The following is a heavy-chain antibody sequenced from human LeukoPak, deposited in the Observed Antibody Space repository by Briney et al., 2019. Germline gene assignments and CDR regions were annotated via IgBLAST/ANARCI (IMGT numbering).Heavy chain of an antibody. Sequence: GGSLRLSCAASGFSFRNYWMSWVRQAPGEGLEWVANINQDGSEKYYVDSVKGRFTISRDNAKNSLYLQMNSLRAEDTAVYYCARDIEPAGIMWDYWGQGTLVTVSS. CDR3: ARDIEPAGIMWDY. CDR1: GFSFRNYW. V-gene: IGHV3-7*05. J-gene: IGHJ4*02. CDR2: INQDGSEK. D-gene: IGHD6-13*01.